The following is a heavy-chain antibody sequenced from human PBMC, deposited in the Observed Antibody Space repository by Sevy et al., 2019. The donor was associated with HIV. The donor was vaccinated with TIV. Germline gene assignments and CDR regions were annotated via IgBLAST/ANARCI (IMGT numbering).Heavy chain of an antibody. J-gene: IGHJ4*02. CDR2: IGTTGGTT. D-gene: IGHD3-9*01. CDR3: GKDPVFRYFDWLLDYFDH. V-gene: IGHV3-23*01. CDR1: GFAFGNYA. Sequence: GESLKISCAASGFAFGNYAMSWVRQTPNKGLEWVSAIGTTGGTTYYADSVKGRFTISRDDSKNILYLQMSGLRADDTAIYYCGKDPVFRYFDWLLDYFDHWGQGTLVTVSS.